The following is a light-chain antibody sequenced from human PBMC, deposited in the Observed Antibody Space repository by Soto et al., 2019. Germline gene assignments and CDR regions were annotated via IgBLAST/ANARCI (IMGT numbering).Light chain of an antibody. J-gene: IGLJ2*01. CDR2: DVS. V-gene: IGLV2-11*01. Sequence: QSVLTQPRSVSGSPGQSVTISCTGTSSDVGGYNYVSWYQQHPGKAPKLMIYDVSKRPSGVPDRFSGSKSGNTASLTISGLQAEDEADYYCCSYAGSYTLVVFGGGTKLTFL. CDR3: CSYAGSYTLVV. CDR1: SSDVGGYNY.